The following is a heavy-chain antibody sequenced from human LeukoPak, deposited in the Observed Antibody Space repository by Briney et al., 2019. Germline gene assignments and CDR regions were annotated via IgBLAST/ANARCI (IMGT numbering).Heavy chain of an antibody. CDR2: ISSSSSTI. J-gene: IGHJ4*02. CDR1: GFTFSSYS. D-gene: IGHD3-3*01. V-gene: IGHV3-48*04. CDR3: ARKLYDFWSGYLV. Sequence: PGGSLRLSCAASGFTFSSYSMNWVRQAPGKGLEWVSYISSSSSTIYYADSVKGRFTISRDNAKNSLYLQMNSLRAEDTAVYYCARKLYDFWSGYLVWGQGTLVTVSS.